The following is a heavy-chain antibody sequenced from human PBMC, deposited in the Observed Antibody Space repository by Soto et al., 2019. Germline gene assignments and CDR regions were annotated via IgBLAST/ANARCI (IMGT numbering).Heavy chain of an antibody. D-gene: IGHD4-4*01. CDR1: GFTFSSYS. V-gene: IGHV3-48*02. J-gene: IGHJ4*02. CDR3: ARDSYSNYLSGFDY. CDR2: ISSSSSTI. Sequence: GGSLRLSCAASGFTFSSYSMNWVRQAPGKGLEWVSYISSSSSTIYYADSVKGRFTISRDNAKNSLYLQMNSLRDEDTAVYYCARDSYSNYLSGFDYWGQGTLVTVSS.